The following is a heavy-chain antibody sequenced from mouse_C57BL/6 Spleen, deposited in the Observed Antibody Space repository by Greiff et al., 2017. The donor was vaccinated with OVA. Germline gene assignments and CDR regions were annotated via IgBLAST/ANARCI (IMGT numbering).Heavy chain of an antibody. V-gene: IGHV3-6*01. CDR1: GYSITSGYY. CDR2: ISYDGSN. Sequence: EVKLLESGPGLVKPSQSLSLTCSVTGYSITSGYYWNWIRQFPGNKLEWMGYISYDGSNNYNPSLKNRISITRDTSKNQFFLKLNSVTTEDTATYYCARDGYLLGDYWGQGTTLTVSS. CDR3: ARDGYLLGDY. D-gene: IGHD2-1*01. J-gene: IGHJ2*01.